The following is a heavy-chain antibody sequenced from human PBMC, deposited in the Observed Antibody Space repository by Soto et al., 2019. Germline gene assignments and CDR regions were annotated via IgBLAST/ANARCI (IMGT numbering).Heavy chain of an antibody. CDR1: GYTFTSYY. J-gene: IGHJ6*02. CDR3: AREYSSSWTSWYYGMDV. Sequence: ASVKVSCKASGYTFTSYYMHWVRQAPGQGLEWMGIINPSGGSTSYAQKFQGRVTMTRDTSTSTVYMELSSLRSEDTAVYYCAREYSSSWTSWYYGMDVWGQGTTVTSP. CDR2: INPSGGST. D-gene: IGHD6-13*01. V-gene: IGHV1-46*01.